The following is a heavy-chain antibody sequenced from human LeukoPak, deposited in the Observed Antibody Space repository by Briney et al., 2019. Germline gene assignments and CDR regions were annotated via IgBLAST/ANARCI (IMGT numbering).Heavy chain of an antibody. CDR2: INHSGST. CDR1: GGSISSSSYY. J-gene: IGHJ5*02. Sequence: SETLSLTCTVSGGSISSSSYYWGWIRQPPGKGLEWIGEINHSGSTNYNPSLKSRVTISVDTSKNQFSLKLSSVTAADTAVYYCARARTYYDFWSGYFGFDPWGQGTLVTVSS. CDR3: ARARTYYDFWSGYFGFDP. V-gene: IGHV4-39*07. D-gene: IGHD3-3*01.